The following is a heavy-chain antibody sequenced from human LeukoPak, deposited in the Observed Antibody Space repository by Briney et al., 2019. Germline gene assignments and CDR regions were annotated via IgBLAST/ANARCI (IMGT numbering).Heavy chain of an antibody. CDR3: ARVNSTSWAWFDP. D-gene: IGHD2-2*01. J-gene: IGHJ5*02. CDR2: IHYSGST. Sequence: SETLSLTCTVSGGSISSYFWNWIRQPPGKGPERIGYIHYSGSTNYNSSLNSRVTISLDTSKNQFSLKLRSVTAADTAVYYCARVNSTSWAWFDPWGQGTLVTVSS. V-gene: IGHV4-59*01. CDR1: GGSISSYF.